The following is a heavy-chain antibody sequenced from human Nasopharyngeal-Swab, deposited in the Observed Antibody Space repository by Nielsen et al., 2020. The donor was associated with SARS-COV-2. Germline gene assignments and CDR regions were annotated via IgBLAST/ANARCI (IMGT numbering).Heavy chain of an antibody. CDR2: INPNSGGT. CDR1: RYTFTGYY. V-gene: IGHV1-2*02. D-gene: IGHD2-21*01. Sequence: SVTVSCKASRYTFTGYYMHWVRQAPGQGLEWMGWINPNSGGTNYAQKFQGRVTMTRDTSISTAYMELSRLRSDDTAVYYCAREAAKGETAIDYWGQGTLVTVSS. CDR3: AREAAKGETAIDY. J-gene: IGHJ4*02.